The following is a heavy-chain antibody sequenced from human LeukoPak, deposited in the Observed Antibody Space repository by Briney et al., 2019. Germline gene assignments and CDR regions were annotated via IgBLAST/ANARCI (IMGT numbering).Heavy chain of an antibody. Sequence: GASVKVSCKASGYTFTGYYMHWVRQAPGQGLEWMGWINPNSGGTNYAQKFQGRVTMTRDTSISTAYMELSRLRSDDTAVYYCAIRAAVAGWGFDYWGQGTLVTVSS. D-gene: IGHD6-19*01. CDR1: GYTFTGYY. CDR2: INPNSGGT. J-gene: IGHJ4*02. CDR3: AIRAAVAGWGFDY. V-gene: IGHV1-2*02.